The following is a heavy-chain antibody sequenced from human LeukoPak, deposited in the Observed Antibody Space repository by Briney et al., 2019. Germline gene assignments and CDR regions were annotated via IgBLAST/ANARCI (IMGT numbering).Heavy chain of an antibody. CDR2: IYHSGST. Sequence: PSETLSLTCAVSGVSISSSNWWSWVRQPPGKGLEWIGEIYHSGSTNYNPSLKSRVTISVDKSKNQFSLKLSSVTAADTAVYYCARDYHSSSWFFDYWGQGTLVTVSS. D-gene: IGHD6-13*01. CDR3: ARDYHSSSWFFDY. J-gene: IGHJ4*02. V-gene: IGHV4-4*02. CDR1: GVSISSSNW.